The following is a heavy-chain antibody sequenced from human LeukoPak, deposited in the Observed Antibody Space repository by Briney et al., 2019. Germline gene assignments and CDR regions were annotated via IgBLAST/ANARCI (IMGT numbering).Heavy chain of an antibody. J-gene: IGHJ3*02. Sequence: ASVKVSCKASGYTFTGYYMHWVRQAPGQGLEWMGRINPNSGGTNYAQKFQGRVTMTRDTSISTAYMELSRLRSDDTAVYYCAREDFRSGYSDAFDIWGQGTMVTVSS. V-gene: IGHV1-2*06. CDR3: AREDFRSGYSDAFDI. CDR1: GYTFTGYY. CDR2: INPNSGGT. D-gene: IGHD3-3*01.